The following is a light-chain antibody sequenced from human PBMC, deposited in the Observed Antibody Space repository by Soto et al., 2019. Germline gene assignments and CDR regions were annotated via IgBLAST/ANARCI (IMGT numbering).Light chain of an antibody. CDR1: QSVGSY. J-gene: IGKJ5*01. CDR2: GAS. CDR3: QQRNVWPPIT. V-gene: IGKV3-11*01. Sequence: EIVLTQSPATLSLSPGERATLSCRASQSVGSYLAWYQQKPGQASRLLIYGASTRATGIPARFSGSGSGTEFTLTINSLEPEDFAVYYCQQRNVWPPITFGQGTRLEIK.